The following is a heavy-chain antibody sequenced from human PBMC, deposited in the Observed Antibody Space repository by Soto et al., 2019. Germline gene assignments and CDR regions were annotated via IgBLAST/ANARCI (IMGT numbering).Heavy chain of an antibody. V-gene: IGHV3-30*18. CDR3: AKEDIVATILTPPYYYYYGMDV. D-gene: IGHD5-12*01. J-gene: IGHJ6*02. CDR2: ISYDGSNK. CDR1: GFTFSSYG. Sequence: GGSLRLSCAASGFTFSSYGMHWVRQAPGKGLEWVAVISYDGSNKYYADSVKGRFTISRDNSKNTLYLQMNSLRAEDTAVYYCAKEDIVATILTPPYYYYYGMDVWGQGTTVTVSS.